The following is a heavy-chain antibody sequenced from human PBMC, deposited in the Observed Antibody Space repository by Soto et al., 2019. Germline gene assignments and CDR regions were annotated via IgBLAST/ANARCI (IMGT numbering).Heavy chain of an antibody. V-gene: IGHV5-10-1*01. CDR1: GYSFTSYW. J-gene: IGHJ4*02. Sequence: PGESLKISCKGSGYSFTSYWISWVRQMPGKGLEWMGRIDPSDSYTNYSPSFQGHVTISADKSISTAYLQWSSLKASDTAMYYCARYPAQKKWLTPSTLDHWGQGTLVTVSS. D-gene: IGHD6-19*01. CDR3: ARYPAQKKWLTPSTLDH. CDR2: IDPSDSYT.